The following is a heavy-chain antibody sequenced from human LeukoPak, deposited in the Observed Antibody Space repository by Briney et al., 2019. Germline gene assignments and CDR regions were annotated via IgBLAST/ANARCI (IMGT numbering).Heavy chain of an antibody. Sequence: PGGSLRLSCTVSGFTFGDYAMSWVRQAPGKGLEWVGFIRSRAYGGAAEYAPSVKNRSIISRDDSNGIAYLQMNSLKSEDTAIYSCTRARGGPPWAMFIDYWGQGTLVTVSS. CDR3: TRARGGPPWAMFIDY. D-gene: IGHD3-10*02. J-gene: IGHJ4*02. CDR2: IRSRAYGGAA. CDR1: GFTFGDYA. V-gene: IGHV3-49*04.